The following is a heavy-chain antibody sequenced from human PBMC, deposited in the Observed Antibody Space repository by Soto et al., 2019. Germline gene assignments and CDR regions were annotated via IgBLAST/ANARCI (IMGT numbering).Heavy chain of an antibody. Sequence: GASVKVSCKASGGTFSSYSMRWLRQAPGQGLEWMGGIIPNFGTANYAQKFQGRVTITADESTSTAYMELSSLRSEDTAVYYCAIRPEGRGFKYYYGMDVWGQGTPVTVSS. V-gene: IGHV1-69*13. D-gene: IGHD5-12*01. CDR1: GGTFSSYS. J-gene: IGHJ6*02. CDR2: IIPNFGTA. CDR3: AIRPEGRGFKYYYGMDV.